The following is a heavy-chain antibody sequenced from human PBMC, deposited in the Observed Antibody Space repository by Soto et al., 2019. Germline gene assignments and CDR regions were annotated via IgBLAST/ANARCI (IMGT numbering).Heavy chain of an antibody. J-gene: IGHJ4*02. V-gene: IGHV5-51*01. CDR2: IYPGDSET. Sequence: GESLKISCKGSGYTFTNYWIGWVRQMPGKGLEWMGIIYPGDSETRYSPSFQGQVTMSADKSISTAYLQWSSLKASDSAMYYCARKYYYGAGTLDYWGQGTLVTVSS. CDR3: ARKYYYGAGTLDY. D-gene: IGHD3-10*01. CDR1: GYTFTNYW.